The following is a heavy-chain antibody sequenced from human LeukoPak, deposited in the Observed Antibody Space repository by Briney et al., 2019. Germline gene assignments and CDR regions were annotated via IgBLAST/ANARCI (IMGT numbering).Heavy chain of an antibody. V-gene: IGHV4-59*01. D-gene: IGHD3-16*01. CDR2: IYYSGST. J-gene: IGHJ6*03. Sequence: PSETLSLTCTVSGGSISSYYWNWIRQPPGKGLEWIGYIYYSGSTNYNPSLKGRVTISLDTSKNQFSLKLSSVTAADTAVYYCARDGAHKNHYYSYYYMDVWGKGTTVTVSS. CDR3: ARDGAHKNHYYSYYYMDV. CDR1: GGSISSYY.